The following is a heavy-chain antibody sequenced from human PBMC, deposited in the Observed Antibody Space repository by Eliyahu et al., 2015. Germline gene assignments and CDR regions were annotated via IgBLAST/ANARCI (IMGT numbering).Heavy chain of an antibody. Sequence: EVQLVQSGAEVKKPGESLKISCKGSGYRFAGSWIGWVRQMPGKGLEWMGVIYPYDSDTRYTPSFQGLVTISADTSINTAYLQWNSLRASDSAIYYCARAMSASPFGALDSWGQGSLVTVSS. CDR2: IYPYDSDT. V-gene: IGHV5-51*01. CDR3: ARAMSASPFGALDS. CDR1: GYRFAGSW. J-gene: IGHJ4*02. D-gene: IGHD2-15*01.